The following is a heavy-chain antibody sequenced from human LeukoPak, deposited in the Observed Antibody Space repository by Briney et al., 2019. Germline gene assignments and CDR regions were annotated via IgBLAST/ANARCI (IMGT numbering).Heavy chain of an antibody. D-gene: IGHD3-10*01. V-gene: IGHV1-69*05. CDR2: IIPFFGTA. Sequence: SVKVSCKASGGTFSCYAISWVRQPPGRGRGWLGRIIPFFGTANYAQKFQGRVTNTTDESTSTAYMELNSLRSDDTAVYYCARVADYYYGSGLGYYYMDVWGKGTTVTVSS. CDR3: ARVADYYYGSGLGYYYMDV. CDR1: GGTFSCYA. J-gene: IGHJ6*03.